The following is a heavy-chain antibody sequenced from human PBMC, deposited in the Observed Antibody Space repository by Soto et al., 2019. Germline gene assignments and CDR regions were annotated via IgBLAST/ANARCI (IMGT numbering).Heavy chain of an antibody. D-gene: IGHD3-9*01. J-gene: IGHJ2*01. V-gene: IGHV4-34*01. Sequence: QVQLQQWGAGPLRPLETLSLTCGVSGGSFSGYYWAWIRQSPGKGLEWIGEINDRWSINYNPSLKSRVSISVDTSKNHYSLNLRSVTAADTAVYYCARESHDILTGPPWVWYFDLWGRGTLVTVSS. CDR2: INDRWSI. CDR3: ARESHDILTGPPWVWYFDL. CDR1: GGSFSGYY.